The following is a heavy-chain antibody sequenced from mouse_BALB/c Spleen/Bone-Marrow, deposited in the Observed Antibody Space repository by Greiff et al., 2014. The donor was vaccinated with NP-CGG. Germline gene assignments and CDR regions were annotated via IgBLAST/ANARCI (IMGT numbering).Heavy chain of an antibody. Sequence: LVESGAELVKPGASVKLPCTASGFNVKDTYMHWVKQRPEQGLEWIGRIDPANGNTKYDPKFQGKATITADTSSDTAYLQLSSLTSEDTAVYYCARGGSSYGWYFDVWGAGTTVTVSS. CDR3: ARGGSSYGWYFDV. CDR2: IDPANGNT. J-gene: IGHJ1*01. D-gene: IGHD1-1*01. CDR1: GFNVKDTY. V-gene: IGHV14-3*02.